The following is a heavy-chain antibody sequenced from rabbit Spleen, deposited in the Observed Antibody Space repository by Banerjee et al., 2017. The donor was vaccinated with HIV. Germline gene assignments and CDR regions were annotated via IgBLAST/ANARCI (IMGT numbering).Heavy chain of an antibody. D-gene: IGHD1-1*01. J-gene: IGHJ4*01. CDR3: ARDLASVIGWNFNL. V-gene: IGHV1S45*01. CDR1: GLDFSSSYW. CDR2: IYAGSSGTT. Sequence: EESGGGLVQPEGSLTLTCTASGLDFSSSYWICWVRQAPGKGLEWIACIYAGSSGTTYYASGAKGRFTISKTSSTTVTLQMTSLTAADTATYFCARDLASVIGWNFNLWGPGTLVTVS.